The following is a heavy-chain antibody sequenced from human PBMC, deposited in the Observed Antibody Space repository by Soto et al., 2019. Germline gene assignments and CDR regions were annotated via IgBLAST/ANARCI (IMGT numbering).Heavy chain of an antibody. CDR1: GGSITGYF. CDR2: IYTTGST. CDR3: VREAVAAGWFDP. Sequence: LSLTCTVSGGSITGYFWSWIRQPAGKGLEWIGRIYTTGSTNFNPSLKGRVAMSVDTSKNQFSLKLTSVTAADTAVYYCVREAVAAGWFDPWGQGTLVTVSS. D-gene: IGHD6-19*01. J-gene: IGHJ5*02. V-gene: IGHV4-4*07.